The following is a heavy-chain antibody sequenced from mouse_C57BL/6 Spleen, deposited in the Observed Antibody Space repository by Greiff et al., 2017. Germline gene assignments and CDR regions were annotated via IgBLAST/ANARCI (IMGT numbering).Heavy chain of an antibody. Sequence: QVQLQQPGAELVMPGASVKLSCKASGYTFTSYWMHWVKQRPGQGLEWIGEIDPSDSYTNYNQKFKGKSTFTVDKSSSTAYMQLSSLTSEESAVYYCARRDGAMDYWGQGTSVTVSS. CDR2: IDPSDSYT. CDR1: GYTFTSYW. CDR3: ARRDGAMDY. J-gene: IGHJ4*01. V-gene: IGHV1-69*01.